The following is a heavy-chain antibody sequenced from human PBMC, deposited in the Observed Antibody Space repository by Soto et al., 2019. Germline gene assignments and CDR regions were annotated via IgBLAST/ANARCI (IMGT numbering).Heavy chain of an antibody. Sequence: GESLKISCKASGYIIKNYWIGWVRQMPGKGLEWMGVIYPGDSDTRYSPSFQGQVAISADKSINTAYLQWSSLKASDTAMYYCARHSGVAEDGTDWGQGTLVTVSS. V-gene: IGHV5-51*01. J-gene: IGHJ1*01. D-gene: IGHD6-13*01. CDR2: IYPGDSDT. CDR3: ARHSGVAEDGTD. CDR1: GYIIKNYW.